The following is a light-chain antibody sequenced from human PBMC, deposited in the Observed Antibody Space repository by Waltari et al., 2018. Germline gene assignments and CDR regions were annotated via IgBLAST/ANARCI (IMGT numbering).Light chain of an antibody. CDR1: SSDIGVYNF. Sequence: QSALTQPPSASGSPGQSVTISCTGTSSDIGVYNFVSWYQQHPGKAPRLMIYDVYKRPAGVPDGFSGSKSGNTASLTVSGLQAEDEADYYCSSYGRNNTDLFGGGTKVTVL. CDR3: SSYGRNNTDL. CDR2: DVY. V-gene: IGLV2-8*01. J-gene: IGLJ2*01.